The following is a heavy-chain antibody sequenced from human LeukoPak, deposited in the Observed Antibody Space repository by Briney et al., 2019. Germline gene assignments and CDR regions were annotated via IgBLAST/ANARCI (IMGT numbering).Heavy chain of an antibody. CDR2: IKQDGSEK. Sequence: GGTLRLSCAASGFTFSSYWMSWVRQAPGKGLEWVANIKQDGSEKYYVDSVKGRFTISRDNAKNSLYLQMNSLRAEDTAVYYCAELGITMIGGVWGKGTTVTITS. D-gene: IGHD3-10*02. CDR3: AELGITMIGGV. V-gene: IGHV3-7*01. CDR1: GFTFSSYW. J-gene: IGHJ6*04.